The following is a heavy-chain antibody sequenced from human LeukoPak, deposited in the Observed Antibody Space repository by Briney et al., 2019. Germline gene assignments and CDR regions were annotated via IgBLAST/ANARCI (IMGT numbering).Heavy chain of an antibody. J-gene: IGHJ4*02. Sequence: PSQTLSLTCTVSGGSISSGSYYWSWIRQPAGKGLEWIGRIYTSGSTNYNPSLKSRVTISVDTSKNQFSLKLSSVTAADTAVYYCATAAQNYPKQWLVFDYWGQGTLVTVSS. CDR2: IYTSGST. CDR1: GGSISSGSYY. V-gene: IGHV4-61*02. CDR3: ATAAQNYPKQWLVFDY. D-gene: IGHD6-19*01.